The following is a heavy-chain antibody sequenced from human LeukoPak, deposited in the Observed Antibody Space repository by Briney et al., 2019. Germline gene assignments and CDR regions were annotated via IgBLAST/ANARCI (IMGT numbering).Heavy chain of an antibody. J-gene: IGHJ3*02. CDR3: AGTGYDKDAFDI. CDR1: GGSISSGSYY. D-gene: IGHD3-22*01. CDR2: IYTSGST. V-gene: IGHV4-61*02. Sequence: SETLSLTCTVSGGSISSGSYYWSWIRQPAGKGLEWIGRIYTSGSTNYNPSLKSRVTISVDTSKNQFSLKLSSVTAADTAVYYCAGTGYDKDAFDIWGQGTMVTVSS.